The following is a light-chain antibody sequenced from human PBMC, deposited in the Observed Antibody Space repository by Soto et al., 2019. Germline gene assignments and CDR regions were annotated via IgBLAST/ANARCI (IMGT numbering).Light chain of an antibody. CDR2: DAS. Sequence: DIQMTQSPSTLSASVGDRVTITCRASQSISSWLAWYPQKPGKAPKLLIYDASSLESGVPSRFSGSGSGTEFTLTISSLHFYEFPPSPCQQYIPYSTLGQGNKV. V-gene: IGKV1-5*01. CDR1: QSISSW. J-gene: IGKJ1*01. CDR3: QQYIPYST.